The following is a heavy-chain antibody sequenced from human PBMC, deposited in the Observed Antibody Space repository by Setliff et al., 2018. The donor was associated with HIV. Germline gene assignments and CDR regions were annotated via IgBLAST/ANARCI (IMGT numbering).Heavy chain of an antibody. V-gene: IGHV3-21*04. Sequence: PGGSLRLSCVASGFTFSTYSMNWVRQAPGRGLEWVSSISGNSNYIYYADSVKGRFTISRDNAKNSLYLQMNSLRGEDTAVYYCGRGQTTVTTWGQGTLVTVSS. J-gene: IGHJ5*02. CDR2: ISGNSNYI. D-gene: IGHD4-17*01. CDR3: GRGQTTVTT. CDR1: GFTFSTYS.